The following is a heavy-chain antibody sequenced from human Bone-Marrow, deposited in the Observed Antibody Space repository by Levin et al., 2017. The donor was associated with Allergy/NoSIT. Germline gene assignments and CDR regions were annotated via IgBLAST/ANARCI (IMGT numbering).Heavy chain of an antibody. V-gene: IGHV4-59*11. CDR3: ARARERDSSLLGD. Sequence: SETLSLTCTVSGGSTSSHWWSWIRQPPGGGLEWIGFISYYGSPNYNPSFKGRVTIPIDTSKNQFSLELSSMTAADTAVYYSARARERDSSLLGDWGEGRRVTVS. J-gene: IGHJ4*02. CDR1: GGSTSSHW. CDR2: ISYYGSP. D-gene: IGHD1-1*01.